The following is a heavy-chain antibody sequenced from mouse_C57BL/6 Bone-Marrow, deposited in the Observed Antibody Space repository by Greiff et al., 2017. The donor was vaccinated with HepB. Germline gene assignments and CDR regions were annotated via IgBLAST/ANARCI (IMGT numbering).Heavy chain of an antibody. CDR1: GFSLTSYA. J-gene: IGHJ1*03. D-gene: IGHD1-1*01. V-gene: IGHV2-9-1*01. Sequence: VHLVESGPGLVAPSQSLSITCTVSGFSLTSYAISWVRQPPGKGLEWLGVIWTGGGTNYNSALKSRLSISKDNSKSQVFLKMNSLQTDDTARYYCARKGILRWDWYFDVWGTGTTVTVSS. CDR3: ARKGILRWDWYFDV. CDR2: IWTGGGT.